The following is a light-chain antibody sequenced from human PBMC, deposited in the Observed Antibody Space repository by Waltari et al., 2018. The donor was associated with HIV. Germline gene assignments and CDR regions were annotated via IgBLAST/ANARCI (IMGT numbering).Light chain of an antibody. V-gene: IGKV1-39*01. CDR2: IAA. J-gene: IGKJ2*01. CDR3: QQSSATPYT. CDR1: QTVGND. Sequence: IPMSKSPSTLSASVGDRVTITCRASQTVGNDLTWYQQKSGEAPKLLSYIAASIYSDVPPRFSGRRSGNDFTLTITSLQPEDFATYFCQQSSATPYTFGQGTRLDVK.